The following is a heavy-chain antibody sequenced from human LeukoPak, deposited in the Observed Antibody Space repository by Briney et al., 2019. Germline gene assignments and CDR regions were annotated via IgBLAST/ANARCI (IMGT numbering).Heavy chain of an antibody. CDR1: GFTFSSYA. D-gene: IGHD3-10*02. J-gene: IGHJ6*04. CDR3: AELGITMIGGV. CDR2: ISFDGTDA. V-gene: IGHV3-30*04. Sequence: GGSLRLSCAASGFTFSSYAIHWVRQAPGKGLEWVAVISFDGTDAFYADSVKGRFTISRDNSKNTLYLQMNSLRADDTAVYYCAELGITMIGGVWGKGTTVTISS.